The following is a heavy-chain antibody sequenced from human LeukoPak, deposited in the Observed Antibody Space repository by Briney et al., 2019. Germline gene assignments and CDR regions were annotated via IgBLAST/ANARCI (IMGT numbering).Heavy chain of an antibody. V-gene: IGHV4-34*01. J-gene: IGHJ4*02. CDR2: INHSGST. D-gene: IGHD3-16*01. CDR3: ARGGGERGYYFDY. Sequence: GSLRLSCTGSGFTFGDHTMSWIRQPPGKGVEWIGEINHSGSTDYNPSLKSRVTISVDPSKSQFSLKLSSVTAADTAVYYCARGGGERGYYFDYWGQGTLVTVSS. CDR1: GFTFGDHT.